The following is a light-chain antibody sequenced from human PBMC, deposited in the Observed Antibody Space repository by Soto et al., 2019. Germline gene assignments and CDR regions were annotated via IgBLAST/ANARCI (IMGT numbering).Light chain of an antibody. CDR1: ASDIGRYNY. V-gene: IGLV2-8*01. CDR2: EVT. Sequence: QSVLTQPPSASGSPGQSVTISCIGTASDIGRYNYVSWYQHHPGKAPKLIIYEVTTRPSGVPDRFSGSKSGNTASLTVSGLQADDEADYYCNSYVGSNNYVFGTGTKVTVL. CDR3: NSYVGSNNYV. J-gene: IGLJ1*01.